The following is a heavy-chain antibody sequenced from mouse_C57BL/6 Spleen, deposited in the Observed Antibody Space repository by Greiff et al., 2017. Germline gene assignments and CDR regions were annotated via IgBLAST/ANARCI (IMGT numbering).Heavy chain of an antibody. D-gene: IGHD1-1*01. Sequence: EVKLMASGGGLVKPGGSLKLSCAASGFTFSDYGMHWVRQAPEKGLEWVAYISSGSSTIYYADTVKGRFTISRDNAKNTLFLQMTSLRSEDTAMYYCARQDYGSPYWYFDVWGTGTTVTVSS. J-gene: IGHJ1*03. CDR3: ARQDYGSPYWYFDV. V-gene: IGHV5-17*01. CDR1: GFTFSDYG. CDR2: ISSGSSTI.